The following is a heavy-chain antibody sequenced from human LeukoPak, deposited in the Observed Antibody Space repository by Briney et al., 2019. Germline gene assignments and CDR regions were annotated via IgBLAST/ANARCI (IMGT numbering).Heavy chain of an antibody. V-gene: IGHV3-21*04. CDR3: ARGGSYLSAFDI. CDR1: GFTFSNAW. J-gene: IGHJ3*02. Sequence: GGSLRLSCAASGFTFSNAWMSWVRQAPGKGLEWVSSISSSSSYIYYADSVKGRFTISRDNAKNSLYLQMNSLRAEDTAVYYCARGGSYLSAFDIWGQGTMVTVSS. D-gene: IGHD1-26*01. CDR2: ISSSSSYI.